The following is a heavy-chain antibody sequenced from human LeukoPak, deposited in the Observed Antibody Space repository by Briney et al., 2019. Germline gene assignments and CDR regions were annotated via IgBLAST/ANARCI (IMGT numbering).Heavy chain of an antibody. D-gene: IGHD3-3*01. V-gene: IGHV3-23*01. CDR2: ISGSGGST. J-gene: IGHJ4*02. CDR1: GFTFSSYA. CDR3: AKSPKITIFGVVTHFDY. Sequence: GGSLRLSCAASGFTFSSYAMSWVRQAPGKGLEWVSAISGSGGSTYYADSVKGRFTISRDNSKNTLYPQMNSLRAEDTAVYYCAKSPKITIFGVVTHFDYWGQGTLVTVSS.